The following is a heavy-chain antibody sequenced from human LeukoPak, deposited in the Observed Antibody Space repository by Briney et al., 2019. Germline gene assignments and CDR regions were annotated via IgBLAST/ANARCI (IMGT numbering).Heavy chain of an antibody. D-gene: IGHD2/OR15-2a*01. Sequence: SETLSLTCTVSGGSISSHYWSWIRQPPGKGLEWIGEINHSGSTNYNPSLKSRVTISVDTSKNQFSLKLSSVTAADTAVYYCARSMRRIRNAFDIWGQGTMVTVSS. J-gene: IGHJ3*02. CDR3: ARSMRRIRNAFDI. CDR2: INHSGST. V-gene: IGHV4-34*01. CDR1: GGSISSHY.